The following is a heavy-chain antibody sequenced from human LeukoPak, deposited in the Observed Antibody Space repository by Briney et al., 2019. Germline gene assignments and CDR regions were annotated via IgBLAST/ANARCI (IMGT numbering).Heavy chain of an antibody. Sequence: GGSLRLSCAASGFTFISYAIHWVRQAPGKGLEWVAVISFHGTDGFYADSVKGRFTISRDNSKNTLYLQMSSLRADDTAVYYCARDSGRYSSGLFDYWGQGTLVTVSS. CDR1: GFTFISYA. J-gene: IGHJ4*02. D-gene: IGHD6-19*01. CDR2: ISFHGTDG. CDR3: ARDSGRYSSGLFDY. V-gene: IGHV3-30*04.